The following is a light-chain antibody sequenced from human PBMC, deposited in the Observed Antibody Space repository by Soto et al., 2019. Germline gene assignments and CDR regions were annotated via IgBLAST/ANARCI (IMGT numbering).Light chain of an antibody. CDR1: NIGSKS. J-gene: IGLJ2*01. CDR2: YDS. V-gene: IGLV3-21*04. Sequence: SYELTQPPSLSVAPGKTARITCGGNNIGSKSVHWYQQKPGQAPVLVIYYDSDRPSGIPARFSGSNSGNTATLTISRVEAGDEADYYCQVWDSSSDHVVFGGGTKLTV. CDR3: QVWDSSSDHVV.